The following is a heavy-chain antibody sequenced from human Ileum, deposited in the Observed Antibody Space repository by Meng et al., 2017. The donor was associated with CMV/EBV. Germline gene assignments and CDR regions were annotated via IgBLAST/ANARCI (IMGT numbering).Heavy chain of an antibody. J-gene: IGHJ4*02. CDR3: AKDTTPDSRYNFDC. V-gene: IGHV3-23*03. D-gene: IGHD2-2*02. Sequence: ASGFAFRDYSMNWVRQAPGGGLEWLPSVYRQSRAKYYAESVKGRFTISRDDSTSTLYLQMNSLRADDTATYYCAKDTTPDSRYNFDCWGQGTLVTVSS. CDR2: VYRQSRAK. CDR1: GFAFRDYS.